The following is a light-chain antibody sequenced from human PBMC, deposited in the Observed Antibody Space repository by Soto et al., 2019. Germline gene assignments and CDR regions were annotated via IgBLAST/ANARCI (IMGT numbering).Light chain of an antibody. CDR1: SSDMGYNY. J-gene: IGLJ1*01. V-gene: IGLV2-14*01. CDR3: TSYRSTSTPFV. Sequence: QSVLTQPASVSGSPGQSITISCTGASSDMGYNYVSWYQQHPGRAPKLMIYEVDNQPSGVSNRFSGSKSGNTASLTISGLQAEDEADYYCTSYRSTSTPFVFGTGTKVTVL. CDR2: EVD.